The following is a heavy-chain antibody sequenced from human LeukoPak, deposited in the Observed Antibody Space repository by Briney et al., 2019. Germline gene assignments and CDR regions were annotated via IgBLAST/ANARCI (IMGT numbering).Heavy chain of an antibody. CDR2: INWNGGST. CDR1: GFTFDDYG. J-gene: IGHJ6*03. D-gene: IGHD3-10*01. V-gene: IGHV3-20*04. CDR3: AKGQIGYYGSGSYYSPLEYYYYMDV. Sequence: GGSLRLSCAASGFTFDDYGMSWVRQAPGKGLEWVSGINWNGGSTGYADSVKGRFTISRDNSKNTLYLQMNSLRAEDTAVYYCAKGQIGYYGSGSYYSPLEYYYYMDVWGKGTTVTVSS.